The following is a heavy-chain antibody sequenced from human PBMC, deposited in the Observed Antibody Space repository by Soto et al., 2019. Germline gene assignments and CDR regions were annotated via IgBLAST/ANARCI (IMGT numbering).Heavy chain of an antibody. J-gene: IGHJ3*02. CDR2: IYYSGST. CDR1: GGSISSYY. Sequence: SETLSLTCTVSGGSISSYYWSWIRQPPGKGLEWIGYIYYSGSTNYNPSLKSRVTISVDTSKNQFSLKLSSVTAADTAVYYCERLIGGENGFDIWGQGTMVTVS. CDR3: ERLIGGENGFDI. V-gene: IGHV4-59*12. D-gene: IGHD3-22*01.